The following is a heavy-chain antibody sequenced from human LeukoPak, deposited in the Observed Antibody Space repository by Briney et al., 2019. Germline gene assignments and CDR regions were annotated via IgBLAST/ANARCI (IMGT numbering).Heavy chain of an antibody. CDR2: ISYDGSNK. CDR3: AKEGFDYGSSWSNWFDP. D-gene: IGHD6-13*01. Sequence: GGSLRLSCAASGFTFSSYAMHWVRQAPGKGLEWVAVISYDGSNKYYADSVKGRFSISRDNAKNTLHLQMNSLRVEDTAVYYCAKEGFDYGSSWSNWFDPWGQGTLVTVSS. CDR1: GFTFSSYA. V-gene: IGHV3-30*04. J-gene: IGHJ5*02.